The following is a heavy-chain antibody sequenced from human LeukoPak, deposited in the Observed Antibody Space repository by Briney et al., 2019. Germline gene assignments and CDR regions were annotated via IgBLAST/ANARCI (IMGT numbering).Heavy chain of an antibody. D-gene: IGHD7-27*01. CDR1: GCSFTTYW. Sequence: GESLKISCKGSGCSFTTYWISGVRQMPGKGLEWMGTIDPSDSYTNYSPSFQGHVTISADKYITTAYLQWSPLSSALSAMHNCARPGVRDIFNYDMDVWGQGTTVTVSS. J-gene: IGHJ6*02. CDR2: IDPSDSYT. CDR3: ARPGVRDIFNYDMDV. V-gene: IGHV5-10-1*01.